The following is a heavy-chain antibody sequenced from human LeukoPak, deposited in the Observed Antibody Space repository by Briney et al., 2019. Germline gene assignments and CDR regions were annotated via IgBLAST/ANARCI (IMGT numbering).Heavy chain of an antibody. Sequence: SETLSLTCAVYGGSFSGYYWSWIRQPPGKGLEWIGEINHSGSTNYNPSLKSRVTISVDTSKNQFSLKLSSVTAADTAVYYCARDVGYCSSTSCYWTPIPYYFDYWGQGTLVTVSS. CDR2: INHSGST. D-gene: IGHD2-2*01. V-gene: IGHV4-34*01. CDR3: ARDVGYCSSTSCYWTPIPYYFDY. CDR1: GGSFSGYY. J-gene: IGHJ4*02.